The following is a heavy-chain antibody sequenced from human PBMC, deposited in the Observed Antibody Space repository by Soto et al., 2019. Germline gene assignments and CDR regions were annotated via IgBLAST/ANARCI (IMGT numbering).Heavy chain of an antibody. V-gene: IGHV1-3*01. Sequence: QVQLVQSGAEVRKPGASVKISCKASGYTFTGYALHWVRQAPGQSLEWMGWINAGNDDTKYSQKFQDRVTITRDTSANTADMELSSLRSEDTAVYYCARDLLSSIDYWGQGTLVTVSS. CDR2: INAGNDDT. J-gene: IGHJ4*02. CDR1: GYTFTGYA. CDR3: ARDLLSSIDY.